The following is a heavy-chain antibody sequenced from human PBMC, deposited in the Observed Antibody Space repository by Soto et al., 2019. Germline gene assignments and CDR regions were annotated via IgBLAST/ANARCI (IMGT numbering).Heavy chain of an antibody. Sequence: SETLSLTCAVYGGSFSGYYRSWIRQPPGKGLEWIGEINHSGSTNYNPSLKSRVTISVDTSKNQFSLKLSSVTAADTAVYYCARNIRTGFWSGYYGDFNWFDPWGQGTLVTVSS. D-gene: IGHD3-3*01. V-gene: IGHV4-34*01. CDR1: GGSFSGYY. J-gene: IGHJ5*02. CDR2: INHSGST. CDR3: ARNIRTGFWSGYYGDFNWFDP.